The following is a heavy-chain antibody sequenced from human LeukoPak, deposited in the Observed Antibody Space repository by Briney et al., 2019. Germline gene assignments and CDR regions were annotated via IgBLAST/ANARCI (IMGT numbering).Heavy chain of an antibody. V-gene: IGHV3-21*01. Sequence: GGSLRLSCAASGFTFSSYSMNWVRQAPGKGLEWVSSISSSSSYIYYADSVKGRFTISRDNAKNSLYLQMNSLRAEDTAVYYCARDLRGFGGYYFDYWGQGTLVTVSS. D-gene: IGHD3-16*01. J-gene: IGHJ4*02. CDR2: ISSSSSYI. CDR3: ARDLRGFGGYYFDY. CDR1: GFTFSSYS.